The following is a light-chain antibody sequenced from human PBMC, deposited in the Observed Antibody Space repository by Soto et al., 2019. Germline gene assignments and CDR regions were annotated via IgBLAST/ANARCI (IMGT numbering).Light chain of an antibody. CDR2: AAS. J-gene: IGKJ3*01. CDR1: QGISKF. CDR3: QKYDSAPFFT. V-gene: IGKV1-27*01. Sequence: DIPMTQTPPSLSASVGDRVTITCRASQGISKFLAWYQQKPGRVPKLLIYAASTLQSGVPSRFSGSGSGTDFTLTISSLQAEDVATYYCQKYDSAPFFTFGPGTRVDLK.